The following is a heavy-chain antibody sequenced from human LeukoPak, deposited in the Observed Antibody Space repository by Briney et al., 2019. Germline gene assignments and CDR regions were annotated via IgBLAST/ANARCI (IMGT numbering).Heavy chain of an antibody. CDR2: IYYSGST. V-gene: IGHV4-39*07. Sequence: SETLSLTCTVSGGPISSSSYYWGWIRQPPGKGLEWIGSIYYSGSTYYNPSLKSRVTISVDTSKNQFSLKLSSVTAADTAVYYCARDYRGRFDPWGQGTLVTVSS. CDR3: ARDYRGRFDP. D-gene: IGHD5-12*01. J-gene: IGHJ5*02. CDR1: GGPISSSSYY.